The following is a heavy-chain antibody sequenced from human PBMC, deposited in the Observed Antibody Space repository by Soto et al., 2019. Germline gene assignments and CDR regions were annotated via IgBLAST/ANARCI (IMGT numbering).Heavy chain of an antibody. J-gene: IGHJ4*02. CDR1: GYTFISYG. V-gene: IGHV1-18*01. D-gene: IGHD3-10*01. CDR3: ARDMGFGLSDY. CDR2: VSAYNGNT. Sequence: ASVKVSCKASGYTFISYGISWVRQAPGQGLEWMGWVSAYNGNTNYSQKFQGRVTITRDTSASTAYMELSSLRSEDTAVYYCARDMGFGLSDYWGQGTLVTVSS.